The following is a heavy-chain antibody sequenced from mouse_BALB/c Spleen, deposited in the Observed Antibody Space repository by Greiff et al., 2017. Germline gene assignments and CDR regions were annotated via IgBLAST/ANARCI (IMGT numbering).Heavy chain of an antibody. Sequence: EVMLVESGGGLVQPGGSLRLSCATSGFTFTDYYMSWVRQPPGKALEWLGFIRNKANGYTTEYSASVKGRFTISRDNSQSILYLQMNTLRAEDSATYYCAREKGALYYDFYYYAMDYWGQGTSVTVSS. D-gene: IGHD2-4*01. CDR2: IRNKANGYTT. V-gene: IGHV7-3*02. CDR1: GFTFTDYY. J-gene: IGHJ4*01. CDR3: AREKGALYYDFYYYAMDY.